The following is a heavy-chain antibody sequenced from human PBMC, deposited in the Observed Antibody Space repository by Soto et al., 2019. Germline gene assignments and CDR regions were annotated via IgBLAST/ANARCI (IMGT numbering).Heavy chain of an antibody. D-gene: IGHD4-17*01. CDR3: ARGGTTVTDF. CDR2: ISSSSGYT. Sequence: QVQLVESGGGLVKPGGSLRLSCVASGFTFNDYYMSWIRQAPGKGLEWVSDISSSSGYTNYADSVKGRFTISRDNARNSLYLQMNSLRAEDTAVYYCARGGTTVTDFWGKGTLVPVSS. CDR1: GFTFNDYY. J-gene: IGHJ4*02. V-gene: IGHV3-11*06.